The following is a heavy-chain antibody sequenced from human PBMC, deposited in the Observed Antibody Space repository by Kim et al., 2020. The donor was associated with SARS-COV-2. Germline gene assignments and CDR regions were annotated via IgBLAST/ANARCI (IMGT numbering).Heavy chain of an antibody. V-gene: IGHV3-21*06. CDR1: GFTFNTYP. J-gene: IGHJ4*02. CDR3: ARGRGTAAGKYYFDY. CDR2: ISTTGTYI. D-gene: IGHD3-16*01. Sequence: GGSLRLSCTASGFTFNTYPMAWVRQAPGKGLEWVSSISTTGTYIFYADSLRGRFIISRDNVKNLLSLQVNSLRAEDTAVYYCARGRGTAAGKYYFDYWGQGTLVTVSS.